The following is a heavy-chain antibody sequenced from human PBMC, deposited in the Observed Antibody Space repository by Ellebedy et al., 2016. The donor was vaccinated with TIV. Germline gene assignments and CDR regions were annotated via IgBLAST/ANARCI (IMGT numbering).Heavy chain of an antibody. CDR3: TTNRKTTNED. CDR1: GFTFNKAW. Sequence: GESLKISCAASGFTFNKAWMNWVRQAPGKGLEWVGRIKTDTARETTDCAAPVKGRCTISRDDSKETLYLQLNNLRTEDTAVYYCTTNRKTTNEDWGQGTLVTVSS. CDR2: IKTDTARETT. D-gene: IGHD2-8*01. J-gene: IGHJ4*02. V-gene: IGHV3-15*01.